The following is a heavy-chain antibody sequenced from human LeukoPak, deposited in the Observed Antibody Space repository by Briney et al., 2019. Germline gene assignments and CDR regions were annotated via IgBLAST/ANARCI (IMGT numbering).Heavy chain of an antibody. J-gene: IGHJ6*03. V-gene: IGHV4-39*07. Sequence: SETLSLTCTVSGGSISSSSYYLAWIRQPPGKGLEWIGSIYYSGSTYYNPSLKSRVTISVDTSKNQFSLKLSSVTAADTAVYYCARTSEGYCSGGNCWDYYYYMDVWGKGTTVTVSS. D-gene: IGHD2-15*01. CDR2: IYYSGST. CDR1: GGSISSSSYY. CDR3: ARTSEGYCSGGNCWDYYYYMDV.